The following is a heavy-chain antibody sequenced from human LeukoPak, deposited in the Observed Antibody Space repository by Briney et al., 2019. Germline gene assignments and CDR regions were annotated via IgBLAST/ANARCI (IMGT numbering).Heavy chain of an antibody. Sequence: GGSLRLSCAASGFTFSSYGMHWVRQAPGKGLEWVAFIRYDGSNKYYADSVKGRFTISRDNSKNTLYLQMNSLRAEDTAVYYRAKSQADEVSRAVWWWTSSWDYYYMDVWGKGTTVTISS. J-gene: IGHJ6*03. CDR2: IRYDGSNK. D-gene: IGHD2-21*01. CDR3: AKSQADEVSRAVWWWTSSWDYYYMDV. CDR1: GFTFSSYG. V-gene: IGHV3-30*02.